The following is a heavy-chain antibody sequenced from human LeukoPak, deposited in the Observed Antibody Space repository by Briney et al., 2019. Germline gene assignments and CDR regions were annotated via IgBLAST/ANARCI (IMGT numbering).Heavy chain of an antibody. CDR2: FDPEDGET. D-gene: IGHD1-26*01. J-gene: IGHJ4*02. CDR3: ATGIPLSSGSYHDFDY. V-gene: IGHV1-24*01. Sequence: ASVNVSCKVSGYTLTELSMHWVRQAPGKGLEWMGGFDPEDGETIYAQKFQGRVTMTEDTSTDTAYMELSSLRSEDTAVYYCATGIPLSSGSYHDFDYWGQGTLVTVSS. CDR1: GYTLTELS.